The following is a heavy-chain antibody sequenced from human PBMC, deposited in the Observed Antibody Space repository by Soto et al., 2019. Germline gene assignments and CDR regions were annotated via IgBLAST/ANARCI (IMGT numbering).Heavy chain of an antibody. CDR2: IYWDDDK. Sequence: GPTLVNPTQTLTLTCTFSGFSLSTSGVGVGWIPQPPGKALVWLALIYWDDDKRYSPSLKSRLTITKDTSKNQVVLTLTKLDTVDTATYYCARGGWTTYYSPFFDYWGQGTLVTVSS. J-gene: IGHJ4*02. CDR3: ARGGWTTYYSPFFDY. CDR1: GFSLSTSGVG. V-gene: IGHV2-5*02. D-gene: IGHD3-10*01.